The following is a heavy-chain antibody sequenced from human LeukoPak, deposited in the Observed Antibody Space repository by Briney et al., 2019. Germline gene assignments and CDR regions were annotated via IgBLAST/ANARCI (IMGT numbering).Heavy chain of an antibody. V-gene: IGHV3-23*01. J-gene: IGHJ2*01. CDR1: GFTFSSYG. CDR2: ITGTGHIT. CDR3: AKDPDYGKSWYFDL. Sequence: GGSLRLSCAASGFTFSSYGMSWVRQAPGKGLEWVSAITGTGHITYYADSVKGRFTISRDNSKNTLYLQMNSLRAEDTALYYCAKDPDYGKSWYFDLWGRGTLVTVSS. D-gene: IGHD4-17*01.